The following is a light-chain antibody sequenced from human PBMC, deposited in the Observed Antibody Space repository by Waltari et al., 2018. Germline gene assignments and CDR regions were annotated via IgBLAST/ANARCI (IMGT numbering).Light chain of an antibody. CDR1: QSVRSN. CDR2: GAS. V-gene: IGKV3-15*01. CDR3: QQYDSWPPGIT. Sequence: EIVMTLSPATLSVSPGERATLSCRASQSVRSNLAWYQQKPGQAPRLLIYGASTRATGVPARFSGSGSGTEFTLTISSLQSEDFAVYYCQQYDSWPPGITFGGGTKVEIK. J-gene: IGKJ4*01.